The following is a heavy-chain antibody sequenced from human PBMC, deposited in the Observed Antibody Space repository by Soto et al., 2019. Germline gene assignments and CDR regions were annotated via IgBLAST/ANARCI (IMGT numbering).Heavy chain of an antibody. CDR3: VREYYYGMDV. J-gene: IGHJ6*02. CDR1: GFTFSDYY. V-gene: IGHV3-11*05. Sequence: PGGSLRLSCAASGFTFSDYYMTWIRQAPGKGLEWVSYITGSSDYTNYADSVKGRFTISRDNVKNSLYLQMNSLRAEDTAVYYCVREYYYGMDVWGQGTTVTVSS. CDR2: ITGSSDYT.